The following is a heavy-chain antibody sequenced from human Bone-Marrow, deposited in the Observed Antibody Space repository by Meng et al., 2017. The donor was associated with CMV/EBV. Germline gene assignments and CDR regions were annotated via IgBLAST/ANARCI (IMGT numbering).Heavy chain of an antibody. J-gene: IGHJ4*02. V-gene: IGHV3-30-3*01. Sequence: GESLKISCAASGFTSSSYAMHWVRQAPGKGLEWVAVISYDGSNKYYADSVKGRFTISRDNSKNTLYLQMNSLRAEDTAVYYCASSGWYSGGDYWGQGTLVTVSS. D-gene: IGHD6-19*01. CDR1: GFTSSSYA. CDR2: ISYDGSNK. CDR3: ASSGWYSGGDY.